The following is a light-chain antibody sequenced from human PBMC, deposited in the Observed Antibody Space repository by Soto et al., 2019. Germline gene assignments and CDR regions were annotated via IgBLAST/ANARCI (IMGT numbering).Light chain of an antibody. CDR2: GVS. CDR1: QSVNSN. CDR3: QHYNNWPWT. J-gene: IGKJ1*01. V-gene: IGKV3-15*01. Sequence: EIVMTQSPATLSVSPAERATLSCRARQSVNSNLAWYQQKPGQAPRRLIYGVSNRDTGIPARFSGSGSGTEFTLTISSLQSEDFALYYCQHYNNWPWTFGQGTKVEI.